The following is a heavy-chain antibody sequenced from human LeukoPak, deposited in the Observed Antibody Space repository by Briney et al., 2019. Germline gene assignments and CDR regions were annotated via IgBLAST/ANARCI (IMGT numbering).Heavy chain of an antibody. Sequence: SETLSLTCSVSGVSITSSTHYWGWIRQPPGEGLQWIGGIYFSGDTHYNPSFKSRVTLSIDTSKNHFSLKLTSVTVADTAVYYCVRIPMFPGDVWKSDLRFYFGRWGQGALVAVSS. D-gene: IGHD3-3*01. J-gene: IGHJ4*02. CDR3: VRIPMFPGDVWKSDLRFYFGR. CDR2: IYFSGDT. V-gene: IGHV4-39*02. CDR1: GVSITSSTHY.